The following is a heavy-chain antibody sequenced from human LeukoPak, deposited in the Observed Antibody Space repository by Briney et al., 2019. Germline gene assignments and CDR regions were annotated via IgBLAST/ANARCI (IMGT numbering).Heavy chain of an antibody. J-gene: IGHJ3*02. D-gene: IGHD1-1*01. V-gene: IGHV1-18*01. CDR1: GYTFTSYG. CDR2: ISAYNGNT. CDR3: ARDHFNGYDAFDI. Sequence: ASVKVSCKASGYTFTSYGISWVRQAPGQGLEWMGWISAYNGNTNYAQKLQGRVTMTTDTSTSTAYTELRSLRSDDTAVYYCARDHFNGYDAFDIWGQGTMVTVSS.